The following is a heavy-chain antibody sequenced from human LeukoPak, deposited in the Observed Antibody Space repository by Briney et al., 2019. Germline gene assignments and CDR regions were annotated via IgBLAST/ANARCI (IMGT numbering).Heavy chain of an antibody. D-gene: IGHD3-10*01. V-gene: IGHV3-74*01. CDR2: INSDGSST. CDR1: GFTFSRYW. J-gene: IGHJ6*02. Sequence: GGSLRLSCAASGFTFSRYWMHWVRQVPGKGPVWVSRINSDGSSTSYADSVKGRFTISRDNAKSTLYLQMNSLRAEDTAVYYCARDRVSITMVRGALLYYYYGMDVWGQGTTVTVSS. CDR3: ARDRVSITMVRGALLYYYYGMDV.